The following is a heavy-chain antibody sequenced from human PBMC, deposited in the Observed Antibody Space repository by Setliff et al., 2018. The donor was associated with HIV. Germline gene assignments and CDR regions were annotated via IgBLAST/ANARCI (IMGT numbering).Heavy chain of an antibody. Sequence: SETLSLTCSVSGDSISSSSYYWSWIRQSPGNGLEWIGWIYDSGATKYNPSLKSRATISLETSKMQFSLKLNSVSAADTAVYYCARQPYDSRSFGWFDPWGQGTLVTVSS. V-gene: IGHV4-61*05. J-gene: IGHJ5*02. CDR3: ARQPYDSRSFGWFDP. CDR2: IYDSGAT. D-gene: IGHD3-10*01. CDR1: GDSISSSSYY.